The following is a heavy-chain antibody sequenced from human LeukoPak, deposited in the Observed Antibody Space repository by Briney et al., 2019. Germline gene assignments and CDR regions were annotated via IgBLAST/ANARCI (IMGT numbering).Heavy chain of an antibody. CDR2: FYSGGAT. D-gene: IGHD1-14*01. CDR3: ARGNPSSRH. J-gene: IGHJ4*02. CDR1: GFTVINNY. Sequence: GGSLRLSCAASGFTVINNYMYWVRQAPGKGLEWVSMFYSGGATYYIDSVKGRFTISRDNFKNTLNLQMNNLRPEDTAVYYCARGNPSSRHWGLGTLVTVSS. V-gene: IGHV3-66*02.